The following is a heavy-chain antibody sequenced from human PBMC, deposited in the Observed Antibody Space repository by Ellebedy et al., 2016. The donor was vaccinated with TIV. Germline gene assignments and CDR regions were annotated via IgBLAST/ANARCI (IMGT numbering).Heavy chain of an antibody. CDR1: GYSFTSYW. V-gene: IGHV5-10-1*01. CDR2: IDPSDSYT. D-gene: IGHD5-24*01. J-gene: IGHJ6*02. Sequence: GESLKISCKGSGYSFTSYWISWVRQMPGKGLEWMGRIDPSDSYTNYSPFFQGHVTITADKSISTAYLQWSSLKASDTTMYYCARGGEKDGYNWVNYYGMDVWGQGTTVTVSS. CDR3: ARGGEKDGYNWVNYYGMDV.